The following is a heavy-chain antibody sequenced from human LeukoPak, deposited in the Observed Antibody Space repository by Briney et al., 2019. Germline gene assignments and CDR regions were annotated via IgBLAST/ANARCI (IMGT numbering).Heavy chain of an antibody. CDR3: ARYNWNDDSPDY. CDR1: GGSFCGYY. CDR2: IYYSGST. D-gene: IGHD1-1*01. V-gene: IGHV4-59*08. Sequence: SETLSLTCAVYGGSFCGYYWSWIAQPPGKGLEWIGYIYYSGSTNYNPSLKSRVTISVDTSKNQFSLKLSSVTAADTAVYYCARYNWNDDSPDYWGQGTLVTVSS. J-gene: IGHJ4*02.